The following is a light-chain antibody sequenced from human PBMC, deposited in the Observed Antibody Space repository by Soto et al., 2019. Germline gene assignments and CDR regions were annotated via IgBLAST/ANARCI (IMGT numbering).Light chain of an antibody. V-gene: IGKV3-20*01. CDR3: QQYGSSWK. CDR1: QSVSSSY. Sequence: ESVLTQTPSTLLLSPGERAPLSCRASQSVSSSYLAWYQQKPGQAPRLLIYGASSRATCIPDRFSGSGSGTDFTRTISRLEPEDFAVYYCQQYGSSWKFGSGSKVAI. J-gene: IGKJ1*01. CDR2: GAS.